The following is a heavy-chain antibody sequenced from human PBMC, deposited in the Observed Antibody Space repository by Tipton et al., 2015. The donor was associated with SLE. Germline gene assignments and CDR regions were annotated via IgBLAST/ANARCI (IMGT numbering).Heavy chain of an antibody. V-gene: IGHV3-64*04. CDR3: ARASYSGSDGY. Sequence: GSLRLSCAASGFTFSSYAMHWVRQAPGKGLEYVSAISSNGGSTYYADSVKGRFTISRDNSKNTLYLQMNSLRAEDTAVYYCARASYSGSDGYWGQGTLVTVSS. CDR2: ISSNGGST. J-gene: IGHJ4*02. CDR1: GFTFSSYA. D-gene: IGHD1-26*01.